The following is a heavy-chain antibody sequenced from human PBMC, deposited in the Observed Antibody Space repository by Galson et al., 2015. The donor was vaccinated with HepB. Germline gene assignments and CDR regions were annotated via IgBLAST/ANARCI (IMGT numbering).Heavy chain of an antibody. D-gene: IGHD3-9*01. CDR3: ARDQRGDFDWLFPYYYYGMDV. CDR2: IWYDGSNK. Sequence: SLRLSCAASGFTFSSYGMHWVRQAPGKGLEWVAVIWYDGSNKYYADSVRGRFTISRDNSKNTLYLQMNSLRAEDTAVYYCARDQRGDFDWLFPYYYYGMDVWGQGTTVTVSS. CDR1: GFTFSSYG. J-gene: IGHJ6*02. V-gene: IGHV3-33*01.